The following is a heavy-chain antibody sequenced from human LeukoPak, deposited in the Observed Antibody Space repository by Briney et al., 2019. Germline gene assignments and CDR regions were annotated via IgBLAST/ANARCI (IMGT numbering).Heavy chain of an antibody. J-gene: IGHJ4*02. V-gene: IGHV3-7*01. D-gene: IGHD3-10*01. CDR2: IKHGGSEK. CDR3: ARNYYGWGRDY. CDR1: GFTFSSYW. Sequence: PGGSLRLSCAASGFTFSSYWMSWVRQAPGKGLEWVANIKHGGSEKYYVDSVKGRFTISRDNAKNSLYLQMNSLRAEDTAVYYCARNYYGWGRDYLGQGTQVIDSS.